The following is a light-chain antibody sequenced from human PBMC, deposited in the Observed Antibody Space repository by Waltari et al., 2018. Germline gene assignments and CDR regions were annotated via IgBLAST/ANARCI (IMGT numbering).Light chain of an antibody. V-gene: IGLV2-14*01. CDR2: EVN. Sequence: QSALTQPASVSGSPGPSITISCTGTSSDIRGYDYVSWYQQHPGKAPKLMIYEVNNRPSGVSNRFSGSKSANTASLTISGLQAEDEADYYCSSYTSRSTPWVFGGGTKLTVL. J-gene: IGLJ3*02. CDR3: SSYTSRSTPWV. CDR1: SSDIRGYDY.